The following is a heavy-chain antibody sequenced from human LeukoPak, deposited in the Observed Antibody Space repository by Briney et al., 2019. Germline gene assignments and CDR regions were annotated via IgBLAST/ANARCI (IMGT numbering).Heavy chain of an antibody. V-gene: IGHV3-21*01. CDR1: GFTFSTYG. Sequence: GGSLRLSCAASGFTFSTYGVNWVRQAPGQGLEWVSFISSGSGYIYYADSVKGRFTISRDNAKNSLYLQMNSLRAEDTAVYYCASRYCSSTSCYAFDIWGQGTMVTVSS. CDR3: ASRYCSSTSCYAFDI. J-gene: IGHJ3*02. D-gene: IGHD2-2*01. CDR2: ISSGSGYI.